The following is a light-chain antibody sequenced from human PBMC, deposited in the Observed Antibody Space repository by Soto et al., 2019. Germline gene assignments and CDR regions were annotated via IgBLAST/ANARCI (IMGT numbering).Light chain of an antibody. J-gene: IGLJ2*01. V-gene: IGLV1-40*01. CDR1: SSNIGTPYD. CDR3: QSYATSLSGYVI. CDR2: GNS. Sequence: QPVLTQPPSVSGAPGQRVTISCTGSSSNIGTPYDVHWYQQLPGTAPKLLIYGNSNRPSGVPDRFSGSKSGTSASLAITGLQAEDAADYSGQSYATSLSGYVIFGGGTKLTVL.